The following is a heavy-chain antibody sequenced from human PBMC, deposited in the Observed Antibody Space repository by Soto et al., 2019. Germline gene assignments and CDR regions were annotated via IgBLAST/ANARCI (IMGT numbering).Heavy chain of an antibody. CDR3: ARASPPGRWLQIRLFY. CDR1: GYTFTSYY. J-gene: IGHJ4*02. V-gene: IGHV1-46*01. D-gene: IGHD5-12*01. Sequence: AASVKVSCKASGYTFTSYYMHWVRQAPGQGLEWMGIINPSGGSTSYAQKFQGRVTMTRDTSTSTVYMELSSLRSEDTAVYYCARASPPGRWLQIRLFYWGQGTLVTVSS. CDR2: INPSGGST.